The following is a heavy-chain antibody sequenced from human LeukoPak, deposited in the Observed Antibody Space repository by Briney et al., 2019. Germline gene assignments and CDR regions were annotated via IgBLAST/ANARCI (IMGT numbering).Heavy chain of an antibody. J-gene: IGHJ5*02. D-gene: IGHD6-19*01. CDR2: IMPIFGTA. CDR3: ARGPEIEVAGTTFGEYKWFHP. CDR1: GGTLSNYP. Sequence: SLKVSCKTTGGTLSNYPISWVRQAPGQGLEWMGGIMPIFGTAHYAEKFQASVTITADESTSIVFMELRSLKSEDTAVYYCARGPEIEVAGTTFGEYKWFHPWGQGTLITVSS. V-gene: IGHV1-69*01.